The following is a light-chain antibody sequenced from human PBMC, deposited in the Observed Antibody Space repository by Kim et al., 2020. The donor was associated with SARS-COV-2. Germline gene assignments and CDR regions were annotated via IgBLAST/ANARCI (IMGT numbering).Light chain of an antibody. J-gene: IGKJ4*01. CDR3: MQALETPLT. V-gene: IGKV2-28*01. Sequence: EPASSSCRSSQSLMRRNGDNALDWYLQKPGQSPQLLIYLGSNRASGVPDRFSGSGSGADFTLKISRVETEDVGVYYCMQALETPLTFGGGTKLEI. CDR1: QSLMRRNGDNA. CDR2: LGS.